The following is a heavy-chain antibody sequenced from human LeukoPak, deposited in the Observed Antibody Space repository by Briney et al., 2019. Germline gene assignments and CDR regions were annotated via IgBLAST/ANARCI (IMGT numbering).Heavy chain of an antibody. J-gene: IGHJ4*02. V-gene: IGHV3-30-3*01. Sequence: GGSLRLSCAASGFTFSSYAMHWVRQAPGKGLEWVAVISYDGSNKYYADSLKGRFTISRDNSKNTLYLQMNSLRAEDTAVYYCARGPSRWLEYYFDYWGQGTLVTVSS. CDR1: GFTFSSYA. D-gene: IGHD5-24*01. CDR2: ISYDGSNK. CDR3: ARGPSRWLEYYFDY.